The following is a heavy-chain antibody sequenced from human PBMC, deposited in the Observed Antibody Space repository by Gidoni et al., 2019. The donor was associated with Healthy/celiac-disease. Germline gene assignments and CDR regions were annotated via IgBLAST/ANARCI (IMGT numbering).Heavy chain of an antibody. J-gene: IGHJ4*02. CDR2: ISYSGST. V-gene: IGHV4-59*01. Sequence: QVQLQESGPGLVKPSETLSLTCTVSGGSISSYYWSWIRQPPGKGLEWIGYISYSGSTNYHPSLKSRVTISVDTSKNQFSLKLSSVIAADTAVYYCARGGPILAKLGYFDYWGQGTLVTVSS. D-gene: IGHD2-2*02. CDR1: GGSISSYY. CDR3: ARGGPILAKLGYFDY.